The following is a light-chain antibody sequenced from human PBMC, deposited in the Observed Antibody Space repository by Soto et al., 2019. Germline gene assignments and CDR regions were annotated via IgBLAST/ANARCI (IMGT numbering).Light chain of an antibody. CDR1: QSVSSN. J-gene: IGKJ2*01. CDR2: GAS. CDR3: QQYNNWPPYT. Sequence: EIVMTQSPATLSVSPGERATLSCRASQSVSSNLAWYQQKPGQAPRLLIYGASTRATGLPARFSGSGSGTEFTLTINSLLSEDFAVYYCQQYNNWPPYTFCQGTRLEIK. V-gene: IGKV3-15*01.